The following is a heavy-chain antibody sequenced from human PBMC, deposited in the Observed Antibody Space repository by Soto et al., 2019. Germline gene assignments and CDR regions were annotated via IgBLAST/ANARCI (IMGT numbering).Heavy chain of an antibody. D-gene: IGHD3-22*01. V-gene: IGHV3-23*01. Sequence: GGSLRLSCAASGFTFSSYAMSWVRQAPGKGLEWVSAISGSGGSTYYADSVKGRFTISRDNSKNTLYLQMNSLRAEDTAVYYCAKANQDRTMIVVVITTAFDYWGQGTLVTVSS. CDR3: AKANQDRTMIVVVITTAFDY. CDR2: ISGSGGST. CDR1: GFTFSSYA. J-gene: IGHJ4*02.